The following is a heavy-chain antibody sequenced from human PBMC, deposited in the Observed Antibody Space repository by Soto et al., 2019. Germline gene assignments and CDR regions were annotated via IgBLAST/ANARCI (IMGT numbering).Heavy chain of an antibody. CDR1: GFSLSTSGVG. V-gene: IGHV2-5*02. D-gene: IGHD3-22*01. Sequence: QITLKESGPTLVKPTQTLTLTCTFSGFSLSTSGVGVGWIRQPPGKALEWLALIYWDDDKRYSPSLKSRLIITKDTPKTQVVLTMTNMDPVDTATYYCAHSYYDSSGYYLYWYFDLWGRCTLVTVSS. J-gene: IGHJ2*01. CDR2: IYWDDDK. CDR3: AHSYYDSSGYYLYWYFDL.